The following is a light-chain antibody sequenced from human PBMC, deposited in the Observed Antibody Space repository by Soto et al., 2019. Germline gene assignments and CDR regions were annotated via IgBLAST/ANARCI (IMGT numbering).Light chain of an antibody. V-gene: IGKV3-15*01. CDR2: GAS. J-gene: IGKJ2*01. CDR3: QQSNSYK. Sequence: EIVMTRSPATLSVSPGERATLSCRASQSVSSNLAWYQQKPGQAPRLLIYGASTRATGIPARFSGSGSGTEFTLTISSLQSEDFAVYYCQQSNSYKLGQGTKLEIK. CDR1: QSVSSN.